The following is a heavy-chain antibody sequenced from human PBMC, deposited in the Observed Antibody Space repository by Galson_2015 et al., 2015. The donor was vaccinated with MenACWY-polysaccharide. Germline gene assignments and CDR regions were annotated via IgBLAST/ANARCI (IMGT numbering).Heavy chain of an antibody. D-gene: IGHD2-2*01. Sequence: SLRLSCAASGFTFSTYSMNWVRQAPGKGLEWVSYINSGSSTIYYADSVKGRFTISRDNAKNSLYLQMNSLRDEDTAVYYCARVRIYCSSTSCPPNYYYYMDVWGKGTTVTVSS. CDR1: GFTFSTYS. V-gene: IGHV3-48*02. CDR2: INSGSSTI. CDR3: ARVRIYCSSTSCPPNYYYYMDV. J-gene: IGHJ6*03.